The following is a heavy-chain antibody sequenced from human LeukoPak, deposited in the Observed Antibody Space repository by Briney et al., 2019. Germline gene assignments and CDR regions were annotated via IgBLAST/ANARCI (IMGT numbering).Heavy chain of an antibody. J-gene: IGHJ5*02. CDR3: ARGRVHCSSTSCSYPNWFDP. CDR2: INPNSGGT. D-gene: IGHD2-2*01. CDR1: GYTFTGYY. Sequence: ASVKVSCKASGYTFTGYYMHWVRQAPGQGLEWMGWINPNSGGTNYAQKFQGWVTMTRDTSISTAYMELSRLRSDDTAVYYCARGRVHCSSTSCSYPNWFDPWGQGTLVTVSS. V-gene: IGHV1-2*04.